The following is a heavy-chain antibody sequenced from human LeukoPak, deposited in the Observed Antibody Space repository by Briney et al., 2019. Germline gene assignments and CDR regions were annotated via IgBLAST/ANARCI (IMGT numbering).Heavy chain of an antibody. J-gene: IGHJ4*02. D-gene: IGHD3-10*01. CDR1: GYTFTSYY. V-gene: IGHV1-2*02. CDR2: INPNSGGT. CDR3: ARDGTMVRGGGDY. Sequence: ASVKVSCKASGYTFTSYYMHWVRQAPGQGLEWMGWINPNSGGTNYAQKFQGRVTMTRDTSISTAYMELSRLRSDDTAVYYCARDGTMVRGGGDYWGQGTLVTVSS.